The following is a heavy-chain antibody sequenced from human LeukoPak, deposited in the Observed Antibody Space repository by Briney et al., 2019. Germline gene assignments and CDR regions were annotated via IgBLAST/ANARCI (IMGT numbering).Heavy chain of an antibody. CDR2: INPNSGGT. CDR3: ARGRDYYDSSGYYNY. J-gene: IGHJ4*02. D-gene: IGHD3-22*01. CDR1: GYTFTGYY. Sequence: ASVKVSCKASGYTFTGYYMHWVRQAPGQGLEWMGWINPNSGGTNYAQKFQGRVTMTRDTSISTAYMELSRLRSDDTAVYYCARGRDYYDSSGYYNYLGQGTLVTVSS. V-gene: IGHV1-2*02.